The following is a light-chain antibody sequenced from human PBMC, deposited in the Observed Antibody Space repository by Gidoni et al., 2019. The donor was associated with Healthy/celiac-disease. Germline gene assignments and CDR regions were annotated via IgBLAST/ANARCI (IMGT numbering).Light chain of an antibody. CDR1: AEPVTSTHY. CDR3: LLSHGAARV. J-gene: IGLJ3*02. Sequence: QAVVTQEPSLTASPGGTVTLTCGSSAEPVTSTHYPYWFQQKPGQAPRTLIYDTNNKHSWTPARFSGSLLGGKAALTLSGAQPEDEADYYCLLSHGAARVFGGGTKLTVL. CDR2: DTN. V-gene: IGLV7-46*01.